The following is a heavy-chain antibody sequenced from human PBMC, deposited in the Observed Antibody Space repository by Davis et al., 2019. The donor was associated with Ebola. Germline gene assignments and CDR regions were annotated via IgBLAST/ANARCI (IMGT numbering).Heavy chain of an antibody. J-gene: IGHJ4*02. Sequence: ASVKVSCKASGYTFTNYDINWVRQATGQGLEWVGWMNPNSGNTGYAQKVQGRVTMTRNTSISTAYMELSSLRSEDTAVYYCARGPESCRSFSCPYYFDSWGQGTLVAVSS. CDR2: MNPNSGNT. V-gene: IGHV1-8*01. CDR3: ARGPESCRSFSCPYYFDS. CDR1: GYTFTNYD. D-gene: IGHD2-2*01.